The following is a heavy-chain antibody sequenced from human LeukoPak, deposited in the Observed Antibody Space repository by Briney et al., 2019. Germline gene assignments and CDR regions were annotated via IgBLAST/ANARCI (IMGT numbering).Heavy chain of an antibody. CDR3: AGLGEGYNLHYFDY. CDR2: ICPVESDT. J-gene: IGHJ4*02. CDR1: GCRCTCYW. V-gene: IGHV5-51*01. Sequence: GGSLNTSCQGSGCRCTCYWIGWVRQPPGTGLECMGNICPVESDTRYRPSLPGQVTISADKSISTAHLQWSSMKAPDTAMYYCAGLGEGYNLHYFDYWGQGTLVTVSS. D-gene: IGHD5-24*01.